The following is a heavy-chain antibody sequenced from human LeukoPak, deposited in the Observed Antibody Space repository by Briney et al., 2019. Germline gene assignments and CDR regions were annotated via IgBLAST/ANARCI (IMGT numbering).Heavy chain of an antibody. D-gene: IGHD2-2*01. V-gene: IGHV3-15*01. J-gene: IGHJ4*02. CDR1: GFTFSNAW. Sequence: GGSLRLSCAASGFTFSNAWMTWVRQAPGKGLEWVGRIKTKTDGGTTDYAAPVKGRFTISRDDSKNTLYLQMNSPKIEDTALYYCTRSTSCYDWGQGTLVTVSS. CDR2: IKTKTDGGTT. CDR3: TRSTSCYD.